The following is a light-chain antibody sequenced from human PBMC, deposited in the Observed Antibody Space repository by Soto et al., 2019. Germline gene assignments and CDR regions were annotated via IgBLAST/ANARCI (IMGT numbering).Light chain of an antibody. Sequence: DIVMTQSPDSLAVSLGERATINCKSSQSVLYSSNNKNYLAWYRQKPGQPPKLLIYWAFTRESGVPDRFSGSGSGTYFTLTISSLQAEDVAVYYCQQYYSIPYTFGQGTKLEIK. CDR2: WAF. CDR3: QQYYSIPYT. V-gene: IGKV4-1*01. J-gene: IGKJ2*01. CDR1: QSVLYSSNNKNY.